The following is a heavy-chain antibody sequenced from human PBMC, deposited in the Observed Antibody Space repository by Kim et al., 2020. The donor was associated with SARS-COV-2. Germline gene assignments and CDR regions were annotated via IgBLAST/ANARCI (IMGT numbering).Heavy chain of an antibody. D-gene: IGHD1-26*01. V-gene: IGHV3-30*04. CDR1: GFTFSSYA. Sequence: GGSLRLSCAASGFTFSSYAMHWVRQAPGKGLEWVAVISYDGSNKYYADSVKGRFTISRDNSKNTLYLQMNSLRAEDTAVYYCARDRVVGATYGMDVWGQG. CDR2: ISYDGSNK. CDR3: ARDRVVGATYGMDV. J-gene: IGHJ6*02.